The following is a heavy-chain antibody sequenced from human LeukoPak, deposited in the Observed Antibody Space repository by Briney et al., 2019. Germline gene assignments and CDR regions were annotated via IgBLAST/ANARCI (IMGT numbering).Heavy chain of an antibody. CDR1: GYTVTSYG. V-gene: IGHV1-18*04. CDR3: ASTEGSRGYSDWPLFDY. CDR2: ISAYNGNT. J-gene: IGHJ4*02. D-gene: IGHD3-9*01. Sequence: GASGKVCCKAAGYTVTSYGVSWVRQAPGQGLEWMGWISAYNGNTNYAQKLQGRVTMTTDTSTSTAYMELRSLRSDDTAVYYCASTEGSRGYSDWPLFDYWAREPWSPSPQ.